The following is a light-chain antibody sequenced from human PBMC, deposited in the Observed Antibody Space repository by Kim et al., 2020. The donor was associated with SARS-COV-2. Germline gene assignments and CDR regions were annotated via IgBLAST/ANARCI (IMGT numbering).Light chain of an antibody. CDR2: GAS. Sequence: EIVLTQSPGTLSLSPGERATLSCRASQSVSSSYLAWYQQKPGQAPRLLIYGASSRATGIPDRFSGSGSGTDFTLTISRLEPEDVAVYCCQQYGRSLWTWGEGTKVDIK. CDR3: QQYGRSLWT. CDR1: QSVSSSY. V-gene: IGKV3-20*01. J-gene: IGKJ1*01.